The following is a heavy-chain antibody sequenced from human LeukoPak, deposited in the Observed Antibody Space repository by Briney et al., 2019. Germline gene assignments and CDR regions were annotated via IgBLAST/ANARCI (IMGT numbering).Heavy chain of an antibody. V-gene: IGHV4-59*08. CDR2: IYYSGST. D-gene: IGHD5-24*01. J-gene: IGHJ4*02. CDR1: GGSISSYY. CDR3: ARSDGYNLNFDY. Sequence: SETLSLTCTVSGGSISSYYWSWIRQPPGKGLEWIGYIYYSGSTNYNPSLKSRVTISVDTSKNQFSLKLSSVTAADTAVYYCARSDGYNLNFDYWGQGTLVMVSS.